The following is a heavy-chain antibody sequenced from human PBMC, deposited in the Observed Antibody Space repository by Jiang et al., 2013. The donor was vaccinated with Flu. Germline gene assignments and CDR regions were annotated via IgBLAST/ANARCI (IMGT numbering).Heavy chain of an antibody. CDR1: DYG. V-gene: IGHV3-20*03. CDR2: INWSGGST. CDR3: ARAVGFGELFGAFDI. J-gene: IGHJ3*02. D-gene: IGHD3-10*01. Sequence: DYGMSWVRQAPGKGLEWVSGINWSGGSTGYADSVKGRFTISRDNAKNSLYLQMNSLRAEDTALYYCARAVGFGELFGAFDIWGQGTMVTVSS.